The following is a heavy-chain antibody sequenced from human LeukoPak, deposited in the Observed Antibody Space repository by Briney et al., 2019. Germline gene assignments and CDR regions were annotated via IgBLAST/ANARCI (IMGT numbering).Heavy chain of an antibody. D-gene: IGHD3-9*01. V-gene: IGHV3-33*01. CDR2: LWYDGSNK. CDR3: ARAHAGILTGYYLDY. J-gene: IGHJ4*02. CDR1: GFTFGSYG. Sequence: GRSLRLSCAASGFTFGSYGMHWVRQAPGKGLEWVAALWYDGSNKYYADSVKGRFIISRDNSKDTLYLQMNSLRVEDTAVYYCARAHAGILTGYYLDYWGQGTLVTVSS.